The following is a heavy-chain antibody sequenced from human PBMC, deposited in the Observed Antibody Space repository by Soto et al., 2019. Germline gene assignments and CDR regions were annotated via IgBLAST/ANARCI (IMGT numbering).Heavy chain of an antibody. CDR3: VRDIAAPPAY. Sequence: GGSLRLSCAASGFTVGGNHMTWVRQAPGKGLEYVSVIYSGGSTFYADSVRGRFTISRDNSKNTLYLQMNSLRVEDTAVYYCVRDIAAPPAYWGQGTLVTVSS. J-gene: IGHJ4*02. V-gene: IGHV3-66*01. CDR2: IYSGGST. D-gene: IGHD6-6*01. CDR1: GFTVGGNH.